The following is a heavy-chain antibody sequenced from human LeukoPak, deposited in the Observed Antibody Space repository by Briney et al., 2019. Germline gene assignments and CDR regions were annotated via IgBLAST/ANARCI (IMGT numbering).Heavy chain of an antibody. V-gene: IGHV1-69*13. Sequence: SVKVSCKASGGTFSSYAISWVRQAPGQGLEWMGGIIPIFGTANYTQKFQGRVTITADESTSTAYMELSSLRSEDTAVYYCAREAGYCSSTSCPHWFDPWGQGTLVTVSS. CDR2: IIPIFGTA. CDR3: AREAGYCSSTSCPHWFDP. J-gene: IGHJ5*02. CDR1: GGTFSSYA. D-gene: IGHD2-2*01.